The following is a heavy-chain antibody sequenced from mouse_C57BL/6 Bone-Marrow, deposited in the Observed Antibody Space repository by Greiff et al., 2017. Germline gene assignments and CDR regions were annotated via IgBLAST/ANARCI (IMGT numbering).Heavy chain of an antibody. V-gene: IGHV1-64*01. J-gene: IGHJ4*01. CDR1: GYTFTNYW. Sequence: QVQLQQSGAELVKPGASVKLSCKASGYTFTNYWTHWVKQRPGQGLEWIGMMHPNGGSPDYNEKFKSEATLSVDKSSRTAYMELSSLTSEDSAVYYCARSYDYDDYTMDYWGQGTAVTVSS. CDR2: MHPNGGSP. D-gene: IGHD2-4*01. CDR3: ARSYDYDDYTMDY.